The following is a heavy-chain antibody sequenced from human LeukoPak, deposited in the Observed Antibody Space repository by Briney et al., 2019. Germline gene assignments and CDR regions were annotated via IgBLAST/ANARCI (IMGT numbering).Heavy chain of an antibody. D-gene: IGHD3-3*01. CDR2: INPNSGGT. V-gene: IGHV1-2*02. CDR3: ARVFVNYDFWSGLDY. J-gene: IGHJ4*02. CDR1: GYAFTDYA. Sequence: ASVKVSCKASGYAFTDYAMNWVRQAPGQGLEWMGWINPNSGGTNYAQKFQGRVTMTRDTSISTAYMELSRLRSDDTAVYYCARVFVNYDFWSGLDYWGQGTLVTVSS.